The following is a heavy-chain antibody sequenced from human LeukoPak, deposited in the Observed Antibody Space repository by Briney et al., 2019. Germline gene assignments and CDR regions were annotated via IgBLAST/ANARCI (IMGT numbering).Heavy chain of an antibody. Sequence: GGSLRLSCAASGFTFSRYWMSWVRQAPGKGLEWVANIKEDGREKYYVDSVKGRFTISRDNAKNSVYRQMNSLRVEDTAVYYCARDILGYSSGWLHFDYWGQGTLVTVSS. J-gene: IGHJ4*02. CDR1: GFTFSRYW. D-gene: IGHD6-19*01. CDR2: IKEDGREK. CDR3: ARDILGYSSGWLHFDY. V-gene: IGHV3-7*03.